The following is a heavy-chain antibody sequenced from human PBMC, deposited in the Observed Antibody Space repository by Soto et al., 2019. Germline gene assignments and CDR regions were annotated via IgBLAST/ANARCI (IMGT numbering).Heavy chain of an antibody. Sequence: GGSLRLSCAASGFTFSSYAMHWVRQAPGKGLEWVAVISYDESNKYYADSVKGRFTISRDNSKNTLYLQMNSLRAEDTAVYYCARATIAARPSDYWGQGTLVTVSS. J-gene: IGHJ4*02. CDR1: GFTFSSYA. D-gene: IGHD6-6*01. CDR3: ARATIAARPSDY. V-gene: IGHV3-30-3*01. CDR2: ISYDESNK.